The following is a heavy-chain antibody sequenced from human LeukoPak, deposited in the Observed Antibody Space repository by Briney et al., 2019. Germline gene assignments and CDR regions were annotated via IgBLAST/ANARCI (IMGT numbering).Heavy chain of an antibody. CDR2: IYPGDSDT. D-gene: IGHD2-2*01. V-gene: IGHV5-51*01. CDR1: GYPFTSYW. Sequence: GESLKISCKGSGYPFTSYWIGWVRQMPGKGLEWMGIIYPGDSDTRYSPSFQGQVTISADKYISTAYLQWSSLKASDTAMYYCARQRGGCTSTSCYLDYWGQGTLVTVSS. J-gene: IGHJ4*02. CDR3: ARQRGGCTSTSCYLDY.